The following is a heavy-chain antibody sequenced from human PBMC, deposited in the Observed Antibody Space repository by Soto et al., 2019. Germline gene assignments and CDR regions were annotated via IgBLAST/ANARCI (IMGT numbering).Heavy chain of an antibody. CDR1: GGSISSGDYY. Sequence: PSETLSLTCTVSGGSISSGDYYWSWIRQPPGKGLEWIGYIYYSGSTYYNPSLKSRVTISVDTSKNQFSLKLSSVTAADTAVYYCARGHDYSNWFDPWGQGTLVTVSS. CDR2: IYYSGST. J-gene: IGHJ5*02. V-gene: IGHV4-30-4*01. CDR3: ARGHDYSNWFDP. D-gene: IGHD4-4*01.